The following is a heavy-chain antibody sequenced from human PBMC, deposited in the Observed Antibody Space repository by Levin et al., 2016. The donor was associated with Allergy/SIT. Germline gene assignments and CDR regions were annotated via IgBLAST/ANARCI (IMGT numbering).Heavy chain of an antibody. J-gene: IGHJ5*02. V-gene: IGHV1-18*01. CDR2: ISPSSGKT. CDR3: LRVPAP. Sequence: ASVKVSCKASGYNFISYGITWVRQAPGQGLECVGWISPSSGKTIYARQFQGRVTMTTEASTNTAYMELRNLRSDDTAVYYCLRVPAPWGQGTLVTVSS. CDR1: GYNFISYG.